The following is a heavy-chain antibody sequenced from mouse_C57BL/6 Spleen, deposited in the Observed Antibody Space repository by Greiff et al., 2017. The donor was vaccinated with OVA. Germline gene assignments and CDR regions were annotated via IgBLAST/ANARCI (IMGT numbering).Heavy chain of an antibody. CDR1: GYTFTRYW. CDR2: IHPHSGST. V-gene: IGHV1-64*01. J-gene: IGHJ2*01. D-gene: IGHD2-4*01. CDR3: ARSDYDYDDYFDY. Sequence: QVQLTQPGAELVKPGASVKLSCKASGYTFTRYWMHWVKRRPGHGLEWIGMIHPHSGSTNYNEQCKSKDTLTVDKSSSTAYMQLSSLTSEDSAVYYGARSDYDYDDYFDYWGQGTTRTVSS.